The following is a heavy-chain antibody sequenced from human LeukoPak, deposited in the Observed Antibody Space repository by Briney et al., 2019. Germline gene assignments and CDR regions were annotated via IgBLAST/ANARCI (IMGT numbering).Heavy chain of an antibody. J-gene: IGHJ6*03. Sequence: ASVKVSCKASGYTFTGYYMHWVRQAPGQGLEWMGWINPNSGGTNYAQKLQGRVTMTTDTSTSTAYMELRSLRSDDTAVYYCARAGLTITYYYGSGSYPPYYYYYYMDVWGKGTTVTISS. CDR3: ARAGLTITYYYGSGSYPPYYYYYYMDV. D-gene: IGHD3-10*01. CDR2: INPNSGGT. CDR1: GYTFTGYY. V-gene: IGHV1-2*02.